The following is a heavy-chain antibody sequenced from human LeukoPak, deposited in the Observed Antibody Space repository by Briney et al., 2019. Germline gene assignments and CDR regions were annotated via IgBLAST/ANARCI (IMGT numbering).Heavy chain of an antibody. J-gene: IGHJ5*02. CDR2: INPDGSTT. V-gene: IGHV3-74*01. D-gene: IGHD3-22*01. CDR3: ARVLSGSWDWFDP. Sequence: GESLRLSCAASGFTFSRYWIHWVRQAPGKGLEWVSRINPDGSTTTYADSVKGRYTISRDNAKNTVYLQMNSLRAKDTAVYYCARVLSGSWDWFDPWGQGTLVTVSS. CDR1: GFTFSRYW.